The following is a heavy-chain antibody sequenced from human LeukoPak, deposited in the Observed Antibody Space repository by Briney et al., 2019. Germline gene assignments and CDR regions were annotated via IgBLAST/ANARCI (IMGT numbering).Heavy chain of an antibody. D-gene: IGHD6-19*01. Sequence: PGGSLRLSCAASGFTFNNYAMYWVRQAPGKGLEWVSAISGSGGSTYYADSVKGRFTIYRDNSENTLHLQMNSLRAEDTAIYYCAKEGSSGWYERDWLDPWGQGTLVTVSS. J-gene: IGHJ5*02. V-gene: IGHV3-23*01. CDR3: AKEGSSGWYERDWLDP. CDR2: ISGSGGST. CDR1: GFTFNNYA.